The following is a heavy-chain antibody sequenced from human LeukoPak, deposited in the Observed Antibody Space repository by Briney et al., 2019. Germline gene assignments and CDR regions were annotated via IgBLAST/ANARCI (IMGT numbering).Heavy chain of an antibody. CDR1: GGSISSSSYY. CDR3: ARDYGRGTVPERGIPDY. V-gene: IGHV4-39*07. D-gene: IGHD4-17*01. J-gene: IGHJ4*02. CDR2: IYYSGST. Sequence: SETLSLTCTVSGGSISSSSYYWGWIRQPPGKGLEWIGSIYYSGSTYYNPSLKSRVTISVDTSKNQLSLKLSSVTAADTAVYYCARDYGRGTVPERGIPDYWGQGTLVTVSS.